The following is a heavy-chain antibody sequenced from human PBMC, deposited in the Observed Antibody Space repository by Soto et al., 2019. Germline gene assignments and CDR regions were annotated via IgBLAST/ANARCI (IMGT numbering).Heavy chain of an antibody. D-gene: IGHD3-22*01. Sequence: QVQLQESGSGLVKPSQTLSLTCTVSGDSISSGGYSWSWIRQPPRQGLEWISDIYHTGSTSYSPSLKSRVTMSVDKSKNQFSLSLNSVTAADTAIYYFARAQYGPSGYDFDSWGQAALFTVSS. V-gene: IGHV4-30-2*01. CDR2: IYHTGST. CDR3: ARAQYGPSGYDFDS. J-gene: IGHJ4*02. CDR1: GDSISSGGYS.